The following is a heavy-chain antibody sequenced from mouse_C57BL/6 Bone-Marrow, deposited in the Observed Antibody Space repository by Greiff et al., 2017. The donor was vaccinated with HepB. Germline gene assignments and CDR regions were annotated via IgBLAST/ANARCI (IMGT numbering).Heavy chain of an antibody. CDR1: GFNIKDDY. J-gene: IGHJ2*01. CDR3: SYYDYDY. V-gene: IGHV14-4*01. CDR2: IDPENGDT. D-gene: IGHD2-4*01. Sequence: VHVKQSGAELVRPGASVKLSCTASGFNIKDDYMHWVKQRPEQGLEWIGWIDPENGDTEYASKFQGKATITADTSSNTAYMQLSSLTSEDTDVYYCSYYDYDYWGQGTTLTVSS.